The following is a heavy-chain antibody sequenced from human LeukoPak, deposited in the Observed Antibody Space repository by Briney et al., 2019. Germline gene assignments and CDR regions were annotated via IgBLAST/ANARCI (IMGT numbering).Heavy chain of an antibody. J-gene: IGHJ4*02. V-gene: IGHV3-53*01. D-gene: IGHD3-22*01. CDR1: GFTVSNNY. CDR2: IYSAGST. Sequence: GGSLRLSCAASGFTVSNNYMSWVGQAPGKGLEWVAIIYSAGSTYYADSVKGRFTISRDNSKNTLYLQMNSLRAEDTAMYHRARTTAYDSSGYYRGYFDYWGQGTLVTVSS. CDR3: ARTTAYDSSGYYRGYFDY.